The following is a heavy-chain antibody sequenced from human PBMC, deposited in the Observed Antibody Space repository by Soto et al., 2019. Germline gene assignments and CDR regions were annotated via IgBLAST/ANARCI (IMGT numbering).Heavy chain of an antibody. CDR3: ARLRGDYEGNSETDY. J-gene: IGHJ4*02. V-gene: IGHV1-18*01. CDR2: ISGYNGNR. D-gene: IGHD4-17*01. CDR1: GYTFINYG. Sequence: QVPLVQSGAEVKKPGASVKVSCKASGYTFINYGITWVRHAPGQGLEWMGWISGYNGNRNYAQKLQGRVTMTTDTSTSPAYMELRSLRSDDTAMYYCARLRGDYEGNSETDYWGQGTLVTVSS.